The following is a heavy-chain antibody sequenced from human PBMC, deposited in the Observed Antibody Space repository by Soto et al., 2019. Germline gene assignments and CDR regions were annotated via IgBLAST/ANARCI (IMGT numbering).Heavy chain of an antibody. J-gene: IGHJ2*01. Sequence: EVQLLESGGGLVQPGGSLRLSCATSGFTFSSYAMSWVRQAPGKGLEWVSAISGSGGSTYYADSVKGRFTISRDNSKNTLYLQMNSLRAEDTAVYYCAKVSDYGDYAQDLWGRGTLVTVSS. CDR3: AKVSDYGDYAQDL. V-gene: IGHV3-23*01. CDR1: GFTFSSYA. D-gene: IGHD4-17*01. CDR2: ISGSGGST.